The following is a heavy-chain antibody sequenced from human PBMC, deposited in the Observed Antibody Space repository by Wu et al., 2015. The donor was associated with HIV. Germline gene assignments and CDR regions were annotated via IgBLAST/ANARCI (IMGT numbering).Heavy chain of an antibody. Sequence: QVQLVQPGADVKKPGASVKVSCKASGYTFTGYYMHWLRQAPGQGLEWMGWINPNSGGTNFAQKFQDRVILTRDTSISTAYMEMSGLRSDDTAVYYCARDYYDVXTTYSHYFFDLWGQGTLVTVSS. J-gene: IGHJ4*02. D-gene: IGHD3-9*01. V-gene: IGHV1-2*02. CDR1: GYTFTGYY. CDR2: INPNSGGT. CDR3: ARDYYDVXTTYSHYFFDL.